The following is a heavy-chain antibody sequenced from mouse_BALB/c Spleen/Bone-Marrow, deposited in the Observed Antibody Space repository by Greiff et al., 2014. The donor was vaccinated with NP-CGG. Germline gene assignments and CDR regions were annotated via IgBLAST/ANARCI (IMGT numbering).Heavy chain of an antibody. V-gene: IGHV14-4*02. D-gene: IGHD2-4*01. CDR1: GFNIKDYY. CDR3: NARGDYDFDYFDY. CDR2: IDPENGDT. Sequence: EVQLQQSGAELVRSGASVKLSCTASGFNIKDYYMHWVKQRPEQGLEWIGWIDPENGDTEYAPKFQGKATMTADTSSNTAYLQPSSLTSEDTAVYYCNARGDYDFDYFDYGGQGTTLTVSS. J-gene: IGHJ2*01.